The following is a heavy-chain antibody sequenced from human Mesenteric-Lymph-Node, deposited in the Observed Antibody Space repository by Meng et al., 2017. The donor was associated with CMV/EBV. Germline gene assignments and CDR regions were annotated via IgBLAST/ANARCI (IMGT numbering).Heavy chain of an antibody. V-gene: IGHV1-18*01. CDR2: ISGQNAKT. D-gene: IGHD3-3*01. CDR3: ARRVHCFDY. Sequence: ASVKVSCKASGYTFSSYSITWVRQAPGQGLEWMGWISGQNAKTKHAQKFQGRVTMTTDTSTGTAYVELRSLRSDDTAVYYCARRVHCFDYWGQGTLVTVSS. J-gene: IGHJ4*02. CDR1: GYTFSSYS.